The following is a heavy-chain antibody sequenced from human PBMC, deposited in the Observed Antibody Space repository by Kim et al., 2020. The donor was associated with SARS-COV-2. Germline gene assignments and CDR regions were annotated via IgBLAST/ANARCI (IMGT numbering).Heavy chain of an antibody. V-gene: IGHV3-48*03. CDR3: ASGRGSDYDILTGYGLRAFDI. J-gene: IGHJ3*02. D-gene: IGHD3-9*01. CDR1: GFTFSSYE. Sequence: GGSLRLSCAASGFTFSSYEMNWVRQAPGKGLEWVSYISSSGSTIYYADSVKGRFTISRDNAKNSLYLQMNSLRAEDTAVYYYASGRGSDYDILTGYGLRAFDIWGQGTMVTVSS. CDR2: ISSSGSTI.